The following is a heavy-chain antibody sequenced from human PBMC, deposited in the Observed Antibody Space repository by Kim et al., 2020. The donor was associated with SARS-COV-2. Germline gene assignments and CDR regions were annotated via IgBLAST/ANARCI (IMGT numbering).Heavy chain of an antibody. CDR2: IYWDDDK. CDR1: GFSLSTSGVG. Sequence: SGPTLVNPTQTLTLTCTFSGFSLSTSGVGVGWIRQPPGKALEWLALIYWDDDKRYSPSLKSRLTITKDTSKNQVVLTMTNMDPVDTATYYCAHSRSGDILTGPSPFRPAVFDYWGQGTLVTVSS. CDR3: AHSRSGDILTGPSPFRPAVFDY. D-gene: IGHD3-9*01. V-gene: IGHV2-5*02. J-gene: IGHJ4*02.